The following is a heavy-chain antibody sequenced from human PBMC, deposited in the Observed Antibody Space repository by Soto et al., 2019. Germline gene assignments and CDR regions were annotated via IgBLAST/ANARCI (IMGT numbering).Heavy chain of an antibody. D-gene: IGHD3-3*01. V-gene: IGHV4-34*01. Sequence: XGTLSLTCAVYGGSFSGYYWSWIRQPPGKGLEWIGEINHSGSTNYNPSLKSRVTISVDTSKNQFSLKLSSVTAADTAVYYCARYGRITIFGVVNNGMDVWGQGTTVTVSS. J-gene: IGHJ6*02. CDR1: GGSFSGYY. CDR3: ARYGRITIFGVVNNGMDV. CDR2: INHSGST.